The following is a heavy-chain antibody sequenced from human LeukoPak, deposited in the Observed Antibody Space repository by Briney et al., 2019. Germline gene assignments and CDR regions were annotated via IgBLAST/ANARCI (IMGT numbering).Heavy chain of an antibody. V-gene: IGHV1-2*02. CDR3: ARDPDIVVVVATKYYFDY. J-gene: IGHJ4*02. Sequence: ASVKVSCKASGYTFTGYYMHWVRQAPEQGLEWMGWINPNSGGTNYAQKFQGRVTMTRDTSISTAYMELSRLRSDDTAVYYCARDPDIVVVVATKYYFDYWGQGTLVTVSS. D-gene: IGHD2-15*01. CDR2: INPNSGGT. CDR1: GYTFTGYY.